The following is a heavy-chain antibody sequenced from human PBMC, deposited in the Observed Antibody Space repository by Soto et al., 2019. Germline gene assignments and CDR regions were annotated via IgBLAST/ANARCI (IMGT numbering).Heavy chain of an antibody. CDR1: GGYISSAGSF. Sequence: QVQLQESGPGLMKPSQTLSLTCTVSGGYISSAGSFWSWVRQHPGKGLEWIGYMSHSETTHYHSSLKSRVTISIDTSKNQFSLNLGSVTAADTAVYYCARGYSRPAWFDSWGPGTLVIVSS. J-gene: IGHJ5*01. CDR3: ARGYSRPAWFDS. CDR2: MSHSETT. D-gene: IGHD5-12*01. V-gene: IGHV4-31*03.